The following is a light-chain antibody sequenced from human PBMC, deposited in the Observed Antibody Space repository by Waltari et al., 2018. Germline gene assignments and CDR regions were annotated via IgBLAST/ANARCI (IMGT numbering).Light chain of an antibody. CDR3: QQYYSIPRT. CDR2: WAS. CDR1: QTVLYSSNNKNY. V-gene: IGKV4-1*01. J-gene: IGKJ2*02. Sequence: DIVLTQSPDSLDVSLGERATINCKSSQTVLYSSNNKNYLDGYQQRPGQPPKLLIYWASTLESGVPDRFSGSGSGTDFTLTISSLQAEDVALYYCQQYYSIPRTFGQGTKLEIK.